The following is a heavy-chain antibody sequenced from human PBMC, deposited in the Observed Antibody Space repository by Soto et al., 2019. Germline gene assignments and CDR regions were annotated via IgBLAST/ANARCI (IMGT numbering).Heavy chain of an antibody. CDR3: ARDRIIGTSYSDY. CDR1: SGSINSFY. Sequence: SETLSLTCTVSSGSINSFYWSWIRQPAGKGLEWIGRIHSSGTTNYNPSLKSRVTMSVDTARNQFSLKLTSVTAADTAVYYCARDRIIGTSYSDYWGQGVLVTVSS. CDR2: IHSSGTT. V-gene: IGHV4-4*07. D-gene: IGHD1-7*01. J-gene: IGHJ4*02.